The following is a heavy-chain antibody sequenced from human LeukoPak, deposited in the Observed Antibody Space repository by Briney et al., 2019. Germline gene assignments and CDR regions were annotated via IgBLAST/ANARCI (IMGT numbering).Heavy chain of an antibody. Sequence: PGRSLRLSCAASGFTLSNYAMSWVRQAPGKGLEWVAVISYDGSNKYYADSVKGRFTIPRDNSKNTLYLQMNSLKPEDTAVYYCARGGWFGEFEAWFDPWGQGTLVTVSS. CDR1: GFTLSNYA. CDR2: ISYDGSNK. CDR3: ARGGWFGEFEAWFDP. D-gene: IGHD3-10*01. J-gene: IGHJ5*02. V-gene: IGHV3-30-3*01.